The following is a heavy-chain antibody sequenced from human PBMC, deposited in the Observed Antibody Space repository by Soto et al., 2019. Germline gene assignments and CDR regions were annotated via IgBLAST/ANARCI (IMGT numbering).Heavy chain of an antibody. V-gene: IGHV2-5*02. Sequence: SGPTLVNPTQPLSLTCPFSGFSLSTSGVGVGWIRQPPGKALEWLALIYWDDDKRYSPSLKSRLTITKDTSKNQVVLTMTNMDPVDTATYYCAHSLVEGDSSGPDYWGQGTLVTVSS. CDR2: IYWDDDK. CDR1: GFSLSTSGVG. CDR3: AHSLVEGDSSGPDY. D-gene: IGHD3-22*01. J-gene: IGHJ4*02.